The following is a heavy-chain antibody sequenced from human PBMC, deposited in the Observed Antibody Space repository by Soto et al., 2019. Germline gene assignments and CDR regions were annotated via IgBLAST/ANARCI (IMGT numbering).Heavy chain of an antibody. CDR3: ARDLKNDSGDYIVLDAFEV. Sequence: SETLSLTCTVTVGSINGGNYYLSWIRQPPGKGLEWIGDISDSWNTFYTPSLASRLTVSLDTSQNYFTLELTSVTAADTAIYYCARDLKNDSGDYIVLDAFEVWGHGTMVTLSS. D-gene: IGHD4-17*01. J-gene: IGHJ3*01. CDR2: ISDSWNT. CDR1: VGSINGGNYY. V-gene: IGHV4-31*03.